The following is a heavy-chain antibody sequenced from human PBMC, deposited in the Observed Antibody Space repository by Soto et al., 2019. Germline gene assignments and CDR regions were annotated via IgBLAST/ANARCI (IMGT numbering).Heavy chain of an antibody. J-gene: IGHJ4*02. CDR2: IIPIFGTA. CDR3: ARTLYWSTDPPDY. V-gene: IGHV1-69*13. Sequence: GASVKVSCKASGGTFRSYAISWLRQAPGQGLEWMGGIIPIFGTANYAQKFQGRVTITADESTSTAYMELSSLRSEDTAVYYCARTLYWSTDPPDYWGQGTLVTVSS. CDR1: GGTFRSYA. D-gene: IGHD2-8*02.